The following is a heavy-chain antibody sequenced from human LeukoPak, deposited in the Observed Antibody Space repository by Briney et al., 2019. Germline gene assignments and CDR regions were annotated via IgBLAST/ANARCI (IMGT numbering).Heavy chain of an antibody. CDR1: GFTFSSYA. CDR3: AQQLGFCSRGTCYFTY. CDR2: INENGDST. D-gene: IGHD2-15*01. Sequence: GGALRLSCTASGFTFSSYAMSWVRQAPGKGLELVAAINENGDSTYFADSVKGRFTISRDTSKTTVYLQMNSLRAEDTAVYHCAQQLGFCSRGTCYFTYWGQGTLVTVSS. J-gene: IGHJ4*02. V-gene: IGHV3-23*01.